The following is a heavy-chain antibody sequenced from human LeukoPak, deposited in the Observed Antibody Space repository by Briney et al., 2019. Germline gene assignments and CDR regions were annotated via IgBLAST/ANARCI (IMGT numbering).Heavy chain of an antibody. D-gene: IGHD1-26*01. Sequence: PSETLSLTCTVSGGSISSHYWNWIRQPPGKGLEWIGYIYYSGSTNYYPSLKSRVTISLDTSKSQFSLRLSSVTAADTAVYFCAREGSRWVDFDHWGQGTLVTVSS. V-gene: IGHV4-59*11. CDR1: GGSISSHY. J-gene: IGHJ4*02. CDR3: AREGSRWVDFDH. CDR2: IYYSGST.